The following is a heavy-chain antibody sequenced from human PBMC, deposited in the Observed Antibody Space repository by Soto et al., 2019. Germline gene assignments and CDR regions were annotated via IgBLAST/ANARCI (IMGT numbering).Heavy chain of an antibody. D-gene: IGHD2-2*01. CDR1: GFTFSSYG. CDR3: AREFQDIVVVPAAMDFDY. Sequence: GGSLRLSCAASGFTFSSYGMHWVRQAPGKGLEWVAVIWYDGSNKYYADSVKGRFTISRDNSKNTLYLQMNSLRAEDTAVYYCAREFQDIVVVPAAMDFDYWGQGTLVTVSS. CDR2: IWYDGSNK. V-gene: IGHV3-33*01. J-gene: IGHJ4*02.